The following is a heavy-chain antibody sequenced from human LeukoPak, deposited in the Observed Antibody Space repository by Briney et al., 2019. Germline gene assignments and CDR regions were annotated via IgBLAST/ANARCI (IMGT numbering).Heavy chain of an antibody. CDR1: GYTFITYG. J-gene: IGHJ3*02. CDR3: AREDGDYDSSGYYDAFDI. CDR2: ISADNGNT. D-gene: IGHD3-22*01. Sequence: ASVKVSCKASGYTFITYGISWVRQAPGQGLEWMGWISADNGNTNYAQKVQGRVTMTTDTSTSTAYMELRSLRSDDTAVYYCAREDGDYDSSGYYDAFDIWGQGTMVTVSS. V-gene: IGHV1-18*01.